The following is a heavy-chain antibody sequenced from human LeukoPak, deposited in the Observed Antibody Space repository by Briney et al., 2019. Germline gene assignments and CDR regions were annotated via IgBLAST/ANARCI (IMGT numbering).Heavy chain of an antibody. D-gene: IGHD4-17*01. CDR2: INWNGGST. J-gene: IGHJ4*02. CDR3: ARDNADYGDYVAY. Sequence: PGGSLRLSCAASGFTFDDYGMTWVRQAPGKGLEWVSSINWNGGSTGYADSVKGRFTISRDNSKNTLYLQMNSLRAEDTAVYYCARDNADYGDYVAYWGQGTLVTVSS. V-gene: IGHV3-20*04. CDR1: GFTFDDYG.